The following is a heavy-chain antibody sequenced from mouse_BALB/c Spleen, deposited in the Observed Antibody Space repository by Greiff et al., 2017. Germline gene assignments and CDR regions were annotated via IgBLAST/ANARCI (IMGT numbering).Heavy chain of an antibody. CDR2: INPDSSTI. Sequence: VQLKESGGGLVQPGGSLKLSCAASGFDFSRYWMSWVRQAPGKGLEWIGEINPDSSTINYTPSLKDKFIISRDNAKNTLYLQMSKVRSEDTALYYCARVNWDVDYAMDYWGQGTSVTVSS. D-gene: IGHD4-1*01. J-gene: IGHJ4*01. V-gene: IGHV4-1*02. CDR1: GFDFSRYW. CDR3: ARVNWDVDYAMDY.